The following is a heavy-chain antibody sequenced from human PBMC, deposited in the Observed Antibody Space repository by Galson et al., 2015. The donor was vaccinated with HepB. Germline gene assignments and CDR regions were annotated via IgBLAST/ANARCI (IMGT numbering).Heavy chain of an antibody. CDR2: ISYDGSNK. Sequence: SLRLSCAASGFTFSSYGMHWVRQAPGKGLEWVAVISYDGSNKYYADSVKGRFTISRDNSKNTLYLQMNSLRAEDTAVYYCAGPSLYCGGDCRYWDWGFDYWGQGTLVTVSS. V-gene: IGHV3-30*03. D-gene: IGHD2-21*02. CDR1: GFTFSSYG. J-gene: IGHJ4*02. CDR3: AGPSLYCGGDCRYWDWGFDY.